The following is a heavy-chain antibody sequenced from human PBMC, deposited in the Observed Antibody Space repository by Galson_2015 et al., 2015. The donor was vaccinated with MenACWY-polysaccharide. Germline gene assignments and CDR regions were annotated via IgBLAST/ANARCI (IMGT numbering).Heavy chain of an antibody. CDR1: GGSITNYY. Sequence: TLSLTCSVSGGSITNYYWSWIRQSAGKGLEWIGRIHSSGSTTFNPSLRSRGTLSVDTAKNQFSLNLNSVTAADTAVYFCARRSLGNWYFDLWGRGTLVTVSS. CDR3: ARRSLGNWYFDL. J-gene: IGHJ2*01. V-gene: IGHV4-4*07. D-gene: IGHD7-27*01. CDR2: IHSSGST.